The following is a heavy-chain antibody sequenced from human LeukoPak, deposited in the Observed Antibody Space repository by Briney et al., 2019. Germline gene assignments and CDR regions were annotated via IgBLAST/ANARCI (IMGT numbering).Heavy chain of an antibody. D-gene: IGHD2-2*02. CDR2: IWYDGSNK. Sequence: GRSLRLSCAASGFTFSSYGMHWVRQAPGKGLERVAVIWYDGSNKYYADSVKGRFTISRDNSKNTLYLQTNSLRAEDTAVYYCARDRVVVVPAAISHWFDPWGQGTLVTVSS. V-gene: IGHV3-33*01. J-gene: IGHJ5*02. CDR1: GFTFSSYG. CDR3: ARDRVVVVPAAISHWFDP.